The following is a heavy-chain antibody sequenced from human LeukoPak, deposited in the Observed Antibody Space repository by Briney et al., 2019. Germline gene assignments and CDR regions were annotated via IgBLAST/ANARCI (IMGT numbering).Heavy chain of an antibody. Sequence: SETLSLTCAVAEGSFSGYYWSWIRQPPGKGLEWIGEINHSGSTNYNPSLKSRVTISVDTSKNQFSLNLSSVTAADTAVYYCAAQPRPPLRYRSSTSCSGGYWGQGTLVTVSS. J-gene: IGHJ4*02. CDR1: EGSFSGYY. CDR2: INHSGST. V-gene: IGHV4-34*01. D-gene: IGHD2-2*01. CDR3: AAQPRPPLRYRSSTSCSGGY.